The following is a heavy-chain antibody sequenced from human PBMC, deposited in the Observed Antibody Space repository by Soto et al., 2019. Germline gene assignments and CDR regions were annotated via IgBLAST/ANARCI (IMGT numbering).Heavy chain of an antibody. CDR3: ARTPGHYGSGSYRLYYFDY. CDR2: ISAYNGNT. J-gene: IGHJ4*02. V-gene: IGHV1-18*01. Sequence: ASVKVSCKASGYTFTSYGISWVRQAPGQGLEWMGWISAYNGNTNYAQKLQGRVTMTTDTSTSTAYMELSSLRSDDTAVYYCARTPGHYGSGSYRLYYFDYWGQGTLVTVSS. D-gene: IGHD3-10*01. CDR1: GYTFTSYG.